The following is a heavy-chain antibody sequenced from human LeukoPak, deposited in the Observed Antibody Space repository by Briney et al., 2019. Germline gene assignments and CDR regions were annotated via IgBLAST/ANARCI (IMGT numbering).Heavy chain of an antibody. Sequence: GGSLRLSCAASGFTFSSYSMNWVRQAPGKGLEWVSSIISSSSYIYYADSVKGRFTISRDNAKNSLYLQMNSLRAEDTAVYYCARDFSGDYYDSSGYYDFGIDYWGQGTLVTVSS. CDR1: GFTFSSYS. J-gene: IGHJ4*02. V-gene: IGHV3-21*01. CDR3: ARDFSGDYYDSSGYYDFGIDY. D-gene: IGHD3-22*01. CDR2: IISSSSYI.